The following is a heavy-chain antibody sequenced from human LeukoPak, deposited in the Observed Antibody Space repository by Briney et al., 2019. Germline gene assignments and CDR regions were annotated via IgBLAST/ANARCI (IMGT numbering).Heavy chain of an antibody. CDR3: ARDLGSWIQLWQFDY. V-gene: IGHV1-24*01. J-gene: IGHJ4*02. Sequence: GASVTVSCTVSGYTLTELSMHWVRQAPGKGLEWMGGFDPEDGETIYAQKFQGRVTMTRDTSTSTVYMELSSLRSEDTAVYYCARDLGSWIQLWQFDYWGQGTLVTVSS. D-gene: IGHD5-18*01. CDR2: FDPEDGET. CDR1: GYTLTELS.